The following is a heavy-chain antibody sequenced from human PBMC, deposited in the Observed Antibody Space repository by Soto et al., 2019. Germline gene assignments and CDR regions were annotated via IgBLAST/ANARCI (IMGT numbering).Heavy chain of an antibody. J-gene: IGHJ6*02. CDR3: ARGRGGRAAGKYYYYGMDV. Sequence: SETLSLTCAVFGGSFSGYYWSWIRQPPGKGLEWIGEINHSGSTNYNPSLKSRVTISVDTSKNQFSLKLSSVTAADTAVYYCARGRGGRAAGKYYYYGMDVWGQGTTVTVSS. CDR2: INHSGST. CDR1: GGSFSGYY. D-gene: IGHD6-13*01. V-gene: IGHV4-34*01.